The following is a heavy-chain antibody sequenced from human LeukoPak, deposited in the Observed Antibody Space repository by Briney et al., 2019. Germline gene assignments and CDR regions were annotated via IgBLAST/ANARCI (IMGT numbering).Heavy chain of an antibody. D-gene: IGHD6-13*01. J-gene: IGHJ4*02. CDR2: ISTSSSYI. Sequence: GGSLRLSCAASGFTFSSYTMTWVRQAPGKGLEWVSSISTSSSYIYYADSVKGRFTISRDNAKNSLFLQMNSLRAEDTAVYYCASPVIEAAGTDCWGQGTLVTVSS. CDR3: ASPVIEAAGTDC. V-gene: IGHV3-21*01. CDR1: GFTFSSYT.